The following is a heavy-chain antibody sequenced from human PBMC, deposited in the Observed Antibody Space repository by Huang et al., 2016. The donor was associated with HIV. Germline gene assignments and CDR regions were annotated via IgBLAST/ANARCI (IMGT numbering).Heavy chain of an antibody. V-gene: IGHV4-34*12. Sequence: QVQLQQWGAGLLKPSAILSHNRAVYGGSFSGYYWSWIRQPQVKGLEWIGEIIHSGSTNYHRALRRRVTISVDASKNQFSLKLSSVTASETAVDCSARILMYYNSSGYGFDYWGQGTLVTVSS. J-gene: IGHJ4*02. CDR2: IIHSGST. CDR3: ARILMYYNSSGYGFDY. D-gene: IGHD3-22*01. CDR1: GGSFSGYY.